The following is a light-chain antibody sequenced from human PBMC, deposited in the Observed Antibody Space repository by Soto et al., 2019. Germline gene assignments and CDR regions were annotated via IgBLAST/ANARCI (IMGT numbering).Light chain of an antibody. Sequence: DIQMTQFPSTLSASVGDRVTITCRASQSIDTWLAWYQQKPGKAPKLLIYKVSSLESGVPSRFSGSGSKTEFTLSISRLQPDDFETYYCQQYRSYWTFGQGTKVEIK. V-gene: IGKV1-5*03. CDR3: QQYRSYWT. J-gene: IGKJ1*01. CDR1: QSIDTW. CDR2: KVS.